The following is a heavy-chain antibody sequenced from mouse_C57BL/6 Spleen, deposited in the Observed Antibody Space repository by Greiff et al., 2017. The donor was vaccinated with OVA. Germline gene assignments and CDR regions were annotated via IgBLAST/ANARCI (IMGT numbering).Heavy chain of an antibody. CDR2: IDPETGGT. J-gene: IGHJ2*01. Sequence: QVQLKESGAELVRPGASVTLSCKASGYTFTDYEMHWVKQTPVHGLEWIGAIDPETGGTAYNQKFKGKAILTADKSSSTAYMELRSLTSEDSAVYYCTRSDGNPYFDYWGQGTTLTVSS. V-gene: IGHV1-15*01. D-gene: IGHD2-1*01. CDR1: GYTFTDYE. CDR3: TRSDGNPYFDY.